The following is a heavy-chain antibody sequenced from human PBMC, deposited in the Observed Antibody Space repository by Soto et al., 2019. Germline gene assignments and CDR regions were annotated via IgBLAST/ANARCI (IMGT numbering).Heavy chain of an antibody. CDR2: ISAYNGNT. V-gene: IGHV1-18*01. D-gene: IGHD1-26*01. Sequence: ASVKVSCKASGYTFTSYGISWVRQAPGQGLEWMGWISAYNGNTNYAQKLQGRVTMTTDTSISTAYVELRSLRSDDTAVYYCARPGRSKAMGVWGQGTTVTVSS. CDR3: ARPGRSKAMGV. CDR1: GYTFTSYG. J-gene: IGHJ6*02.